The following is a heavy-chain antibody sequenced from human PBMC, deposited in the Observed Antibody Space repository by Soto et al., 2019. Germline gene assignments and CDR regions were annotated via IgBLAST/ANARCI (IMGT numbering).Heavy chain of an antibody. J-gene: IGHJ4*01. CDR3: ATDDMNRGRFDF. CDR2: ININRGDV. Sequence: GGSVKVSCKASGHSSTHNGISWVRRAPGQGLEWMGWININRGDVNHAPKFQGRVTLTTDTSTTTAYMELRSLRLDDTAVYFCATDDMNRGRFDFWGHGTLVTVSS. V-gene: IGHV1-18*01. CDR1: GHSSTHNG.